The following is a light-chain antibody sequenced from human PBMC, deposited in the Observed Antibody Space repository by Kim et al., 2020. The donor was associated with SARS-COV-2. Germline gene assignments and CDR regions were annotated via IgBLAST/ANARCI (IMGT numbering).Light chain of an antibody. V-gene: IGKV1-5*03. CDR1: QRITSC. CDR2: KTS. J-gene: IGKJ1*01. CDR3: QQCSSYWT. Sequence: SAYVVDRVTMTCRASQRITSCWAWYQQKPGKAPKVLIFKTSTLESGVPSWFSGSGSGTEFPLTISSLQPDDVATYYCQQCSSYWTFGQGTKVDIK.